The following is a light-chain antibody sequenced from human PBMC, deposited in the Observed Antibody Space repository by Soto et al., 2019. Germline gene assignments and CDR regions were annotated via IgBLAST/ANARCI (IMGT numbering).Light chain of an antibody. CDR1: SSDVGNYDY. CDR3: CSYAGSYIQYV. Sequence: QSALTQPRSVSGSPGQSVTLSCTGTSSDVGNYDYVSWYQQHPGMAPKLMIYDVNNRPSGVPDRFSGSKSGNTASLTISGLQAEDDADDYCCSYAGSYIQYVFGTGTKLTVL. CDR2: DVN. V-gene: IGLV2-11*01. J-gene: IGLJ1*01.